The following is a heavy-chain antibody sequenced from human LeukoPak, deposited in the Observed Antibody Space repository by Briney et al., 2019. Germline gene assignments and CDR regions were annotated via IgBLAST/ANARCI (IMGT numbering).Heavy chain of an antibody. D-gene: IGHD3-16*01. CDR3: AREAAWGNWYSDH. Sequence: PGGSLRLSCAASGFTFSRHGMHWVRQAPGKGLEWVAVIGDTGRAKYYADSVEGRFTASRDNFKNTLYLEMNSLRYDDTALYYCAREAAWGNWYSDHWGRGTLVTVSS. CDR2: IGDTGRAK. V-gene: IGHV3-30*03. J-gene: IGHJ2*01. CDR1: GFTFSRHG.